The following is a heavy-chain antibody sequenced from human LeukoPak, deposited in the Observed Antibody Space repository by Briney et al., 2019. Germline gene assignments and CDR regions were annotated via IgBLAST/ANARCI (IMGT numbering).Heavy chain of an antibody. Sequence: PGGSLRLSCAASGFTFSSYEMNWVRQAPGKGLEWVSYIISSGSTIYYADSVKGRFTISRDNAKNSLYLQMNSLRTEDTAVYYCAREGAWDYGGRGVYFDYWGQGTLVTVSS. CDR3: AREGAWDYGGRGVYFDY. D-gene: IGHD4-23*01. J-gene: IGHJ4*02. V-gene: IGHV3-48*03. CDR1: GFTFSSYE. CDR2: IISSGSTI.